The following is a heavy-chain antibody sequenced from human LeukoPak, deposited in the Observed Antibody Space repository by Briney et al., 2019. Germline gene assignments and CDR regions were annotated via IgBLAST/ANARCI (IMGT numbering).Heavy chain of an antibody. CDR1: GYTFTSYG. Sequence: GASVKVSCKASGYTFTSYGISWVRQAPGQGLEWMGWISAYNGNTNYAQKLQGRVTITRNTSISTAYMELSSLRSEDTAVYYCARSGIAAAGTCWFDPWGQGTLVTVSS. D-gene: IGHD6-13*01. V-gene: IGHV1-18*01. J-gene: IGHJ5*02. CDR2: ISAYNGNT. CDR3: ARSGIAAAGTCWFDP.